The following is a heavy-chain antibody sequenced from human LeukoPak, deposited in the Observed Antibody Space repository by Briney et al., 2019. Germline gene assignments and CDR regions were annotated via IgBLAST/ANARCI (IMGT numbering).Heavy chain of an antibody. J-gene: IGHJ4*02. D-gene: IGHD3-3*01. Sequence: GGSLRLSCAASGFTFSSYGMHWVRQAPGKGLEWVAVISYDGSNKYYADSVKGRFTISRDNSKNTLYLQMNSLRAEDTAVYHCAKDPYYDFWSGLIYYFDYWGQGTLVTVSS. V-gene: IGHV3-30*18. CDR1: GFTFSSYG. CDR2: ISYDGSNK. CDR3: AKDPYYDFWSGLIYYFDY.